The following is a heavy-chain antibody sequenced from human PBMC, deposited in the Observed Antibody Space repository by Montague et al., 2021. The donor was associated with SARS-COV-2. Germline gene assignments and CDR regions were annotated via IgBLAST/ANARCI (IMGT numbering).Heavy chain of an antibody. J-gene: IGHJ4*02. CDR1: GGSVSSGSYY. CDR3: ASVNTAGAH. V-gene: IGHV4-61*01. Sequence: SETLSLTCTVSGGSVSSGSYYWSWIRQPPGKGLEWIGYIYYSGSTNYNPSLKSRVTISVDTSKNQFSLKLSSVTAADTAVYYCASVNTAGAHWGQGTLVTVSS. CDR2: IYYSGST. D-gene: IGHD7-27*01.